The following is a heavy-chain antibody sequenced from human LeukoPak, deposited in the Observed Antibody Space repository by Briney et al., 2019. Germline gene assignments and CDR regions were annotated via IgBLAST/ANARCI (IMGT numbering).Heavy chain of an antibody. J-gene: IGHJ4*02. Sequence: GGSLRLSCAASGFTFSSYSMNWVRQAPGKGLEWVSSISSSSSYIYYADSVKGRFTISRDNAKNSLYLQMNSLRAEDTAVYYCARVPRRIVVVPAANDYWGQGTLVTVSS. CDR2: ISSSSSYI. CDR3: ARVPRRIVVVPAANDY. CDR1: GFTFSSYS. D-gene: IGHD2-2*01. V-gene: IGHV3-21*01.